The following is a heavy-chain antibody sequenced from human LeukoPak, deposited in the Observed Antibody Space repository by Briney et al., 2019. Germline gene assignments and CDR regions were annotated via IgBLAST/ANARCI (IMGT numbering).Heavy chain of an antibody. CDR3: XXXRXSGXSDHDY. J-gene: IGHJ4*02. Sequence: GESLKISCKGSGYTFTSNWIGWMRQLPGKGLEWMGIIYPGDSDTRYSPSFQGQVTISADKSISTAYLQWSSLKASDTAMYYCXXXRXSGXSDHDYWGQGTLVTVSS. D-gene: IGHD6-19*01. V-gene: IGHV5-51*01. CDR2: IYPGDSDT. CDR1: GYTFTSNW.